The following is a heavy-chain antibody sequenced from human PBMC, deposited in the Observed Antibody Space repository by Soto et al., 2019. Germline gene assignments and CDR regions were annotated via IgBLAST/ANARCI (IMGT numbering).Heavy chain of an antibody. D-gene: IGHD3-22*01. J-gene: IGHJ4*03. Sequence: GGSLRLSCAASGFTFSSYAMNWVRQAPGKGLEWVSAITGSGGSTYFADSVKGRFTISRDNSKNTLLLQTNSLRVEDSAVYYCARAHYLDISAYDLRHPYDMWGQGTLVTVSS. V-gene: IGHV3-23*01. CDR1: GFTFSSYA. CDR3: ARAHYLDISAYDLRHPYDM. CDR2: ITGSGGST.